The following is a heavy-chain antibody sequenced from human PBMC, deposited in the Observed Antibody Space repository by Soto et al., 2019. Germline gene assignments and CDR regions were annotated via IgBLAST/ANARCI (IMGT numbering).Heavy chain of an antibody. J-gene: IGHJ4*02. Sequence: GASLRLSCAASGLTFSNYAMSWVRQAPGKGLEWVSLVSATAGTTYYTDSVKGRFTISRDNSRNTVYLQMNSLRADDTAVYYCAKDRLAGGFDYWGQGTLVTVSS. V-gene: IGHV3-23*01. CDR3: AKDRLAGGFDY. D-gene: IGHD3-16*01. CDR1: GLTFSNYA. CDR2: VSATAGTT.